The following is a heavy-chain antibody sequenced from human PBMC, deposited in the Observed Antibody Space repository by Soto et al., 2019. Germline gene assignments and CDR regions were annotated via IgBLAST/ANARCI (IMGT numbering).Heavy chain of an antibody. CDR3: ATGGYYYGSGSSPYYGMDV. CDR1: GGTFSSYA. Sequence: QVQLVQSGAEVKKPGSSVKVSCKASGGTFSSYAISWVRQAPGQGLEWMGGIIPIFGTANYAQKVQGRVTITADESTSTAYMELSSLRSEDTAVYYCATGGYYYGSGSSPYYGMDVWGQGTTVTVSS. V-gene: IGHV1-69*01. CDR2: IIPIFGTA. D-gene: IGHD3-10*01. J-gene: IGHJ6*02.